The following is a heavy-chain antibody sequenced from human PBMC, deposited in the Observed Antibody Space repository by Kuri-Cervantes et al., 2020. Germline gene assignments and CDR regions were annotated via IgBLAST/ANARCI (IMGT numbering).Heavy chain of an antibody. CDR1: GFTFSSYA. J-gene: IGHJ6*02. V-gene: IGHV3-30-3*01. CDR3: ARVRIDYGGNSLSFSRYYYYGMDV. CDR2: ISYDGSNK. D-gene: IGHD4-23*01. Sequence: GGSLRLSCAASGFTFSSYAMHWVRQAPGKGLEWVAVISYDGSNKYYADSVKGRFTTSRDNSKNTLYLLMNSLRAEDTAVYYCARVRIDYGGNSLSFSRYYYYGMDVWGQGTTVTVSS.